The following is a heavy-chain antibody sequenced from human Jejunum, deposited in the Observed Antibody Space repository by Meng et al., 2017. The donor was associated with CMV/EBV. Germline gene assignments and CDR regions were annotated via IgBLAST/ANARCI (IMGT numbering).Heavy chain of an antibody. D-gene: IGHD1-26*01. CDR3: AKGEGRPHYYFDY. CDR2: IYTGGST. J-gene: IGHJ4*02. V-gene: IGHV3-53*01. CDR1: GFTVNSIY. Sequence: AVSGFTVNSIYLSWVRQAPGKGLEWVSTIYTGGSTFYPDSVEGRFVISRDTSKNTLYLQMNSLRPEDTAIYYCAKGEGRPHYYFDYWGQGTLVTVSS.